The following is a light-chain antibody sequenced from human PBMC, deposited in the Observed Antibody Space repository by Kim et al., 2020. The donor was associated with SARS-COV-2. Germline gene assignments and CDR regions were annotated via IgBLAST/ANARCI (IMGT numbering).Light chain of an antibody. Sequence: GKSITISCTGTSSDVGGYTYVSWYQQHPGKAPKLMIYDVSNRPSGVSNRFSGSKSGNTASLTIFGLQDEDEADYYCSSYTSSNTLVFGGGTQLTVL. CDR1: SSDVGGYTY. CDR3: SSYTSSNTLV. J-gene: IGLJ2*01. CDR2: DVS. V-gene: IGLV2-14*04.